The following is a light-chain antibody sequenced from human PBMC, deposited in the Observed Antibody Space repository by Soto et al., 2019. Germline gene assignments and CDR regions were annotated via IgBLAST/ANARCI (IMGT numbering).Light chain of an antibody. CDR1: QSVSSSY. CDR2: GAS. CDR3: QQYGSSPTT. Sequence: EIVLTQSPGTLSLSPGERATLSCRASQSVSSSYLAWYQQKPGQAPRLLIYGASSRATGIPDRFSGSGSGTDVTLTISRQEPEDFAADYCQQYGSSPTTFGQGTNVEIK. J-gene: IGKJ1*01. V-gene: IGKV3-20*01.